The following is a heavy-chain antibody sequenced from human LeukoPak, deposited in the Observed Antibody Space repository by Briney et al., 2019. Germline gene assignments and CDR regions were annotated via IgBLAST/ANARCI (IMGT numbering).Heavy chain of an antibody. V-gene: IGHV4-39*07. D-gene: IGHD6-6*01. CDR3: ARDPLYSSSSRFDY. Sequence: NPSETLSLTCTVSGGSISSSSYYWGWIRQPPGKGLEWIGSIYYSGSTYYNPSLKSRVTISVDTSKNQFSLKLSSVTAADTAVYYCARDPLYSSSSRFDYWGQGTLVTVSS. CDR2: IYYSGST. CDR1: GGSISSSSYY. J-gene: IGHJ4*02.